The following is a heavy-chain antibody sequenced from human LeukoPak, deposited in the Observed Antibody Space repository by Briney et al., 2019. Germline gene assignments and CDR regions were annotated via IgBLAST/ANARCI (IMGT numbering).Heavy chain of an antibody. CDR3: AKVLEQLVPDY. D-gene: IGHD6-6*01. J-gene: IGHJ4*02. V-gene: IGHV3-21*01. CDR1: GFTFSNYG. CDR2: ISSSSSYI. Sequence: PVGSLRLSCAASGFTFSNYGMNWVRQAPGKGLEWVSYISSSSSYIYYADSVKGRFTISRDNAKNSLYLQMNSLRAEDTAVYYCAKVLEQLVPDYWGQGTLVTVSS.